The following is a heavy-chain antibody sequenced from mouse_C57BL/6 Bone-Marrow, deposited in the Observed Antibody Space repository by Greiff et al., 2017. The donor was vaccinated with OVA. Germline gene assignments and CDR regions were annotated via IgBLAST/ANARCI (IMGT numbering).Heavy chain of an antibody. J-gene: IGHJ2*01. CDR2: IYPRSCNT. Sequence: VQLQQSGAELARPGASVKLSCKASGYTFTSYGISWVKQRTGPGLEWIGEIYPRSCNTYYNEKFKGKATLTADKSSSTAYMELRSLTSEDSAVYFCARLLPFDYWGQGTTLTVSS. D-gene: IGHD1-1*01. CDR3: ARLLPFDY. V-gene: IGHV1-81*01. CDR1: GYTFTSYG.